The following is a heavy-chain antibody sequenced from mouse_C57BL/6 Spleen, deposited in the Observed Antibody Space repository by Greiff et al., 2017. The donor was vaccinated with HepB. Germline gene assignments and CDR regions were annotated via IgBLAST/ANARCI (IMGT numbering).Heavy chain of an antibody. CDR3: ASGVITTVVDPFAY. CDR1: GYTFTSYW. D-gene: IGHD1-1*01. Sequence: QVQLQQSGAELVKPGASVKLSCKASGYTFTSYWMHWVKQRPGQGLEWIGMIHPNSGSTNYNEKFKSKATLTVDKSSSTAYMQLSSLTSEDSAVYYCASGVITTVVDPFAYWGQGTLVTVSA. J-gene: IGHJ3*01. CDR2: IHPNSGST. V-gene: IGHV1-64*01.